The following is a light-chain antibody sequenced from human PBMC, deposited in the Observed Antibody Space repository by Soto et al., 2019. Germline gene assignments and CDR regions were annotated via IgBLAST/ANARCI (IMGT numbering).Light chain of an antibody. V-gene: IGLV3-21*02. CDR2: DDS. CDR1: DIGSQS. CDR3: QLWDASSQHVL. J-gene: IGLJ3*02. Sequence: SYVVTQPPSVSVAPGQTARITCGGNDIGSQSVHWYQQKSGQAPVLVVFDDSDRPSGIPERFSGSNSGNTATLTISRVEAGDEADFYCQLWDASSQHVLFGGGTKLTVL.